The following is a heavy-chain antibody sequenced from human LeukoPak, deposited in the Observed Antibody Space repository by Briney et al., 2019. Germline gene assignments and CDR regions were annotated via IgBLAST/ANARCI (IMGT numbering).Heavy chain of an antibody. CDR3: ARDLGDLVRGVISGWFDP. D-gene: IGHD3-10*01. Sequence: VASVKVSCTASGYTFTGYYMHWVRQAPGQGLEWMGWINPNSGGTNYAQKFQGWVTMTRDTSISTAYMELSRLRSDDTAVYYCARDLGDLVRGVISGWFDPWGQGTLVTVSS. J-gene: IGHJ5*02. CDR1: GYTFTGYY. V-gene: IGHV1-2*04. CDR2: INPNSGGT.